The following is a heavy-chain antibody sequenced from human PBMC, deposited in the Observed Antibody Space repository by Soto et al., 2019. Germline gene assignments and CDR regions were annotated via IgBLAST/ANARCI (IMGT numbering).Heavy chain of an antibody. CDR1: GYTFTTYC. D-gene: IGHD3-22*01. CDR3: ARGLNASYYGMDV. V-gene: IGHV1-3*01. J-gene: IGHJ6*02. CDR2: INAGNANT. Sequence: QVQLVQSGAEVKKPGASVKVSCKASGYTFTTYCMHWVRQAPGQRLEWMGWINAGNANTKYSQKFQGRVTITRDTSANTAYMELSSLRSEDTAVYYCARGLNASYYGMDVWGHGTTVTVSS.